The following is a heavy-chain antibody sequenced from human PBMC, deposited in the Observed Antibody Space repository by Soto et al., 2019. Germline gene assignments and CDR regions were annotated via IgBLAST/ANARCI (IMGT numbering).Heavy chain of an antibody. J-gene: IGHJ6*02. CDR1: GFTFSSYG. D-gene: IGHD6-19*01. V-gene: IGHV3-33*01. CDR3: ARDKYSSGSYYGMDV. Sequence: QVQLVESGGGVVQPGRSLRLSCAASGFTFSSYGMHWVRQAPGKGLEWVAVIWYDGSNKYYADSVKGRFTISRDNSKNTLYLQMNSLRAEDTAVYYCARDKYSSGSYYGMDVWGQGTTVTVSS. CDR2: IWYDGSNK.